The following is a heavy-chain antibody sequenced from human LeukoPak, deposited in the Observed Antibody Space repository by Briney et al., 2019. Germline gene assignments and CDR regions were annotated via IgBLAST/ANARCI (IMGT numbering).Heavy chain of an antibody. Sequence: GASVKVSCKASGYTFTSYGISWVRQAPGQGLEGMGWISAYNGNTNYAQKLQGRVTMTTDTSTSTAYMELRSLRSDDTAVYYCARTGDGSGSYPYYYYYYMDVWGKGTTVTISS. CDR2: ISAYNGNT. CDR3: ARTGDGSGSYPYYYYYYMDV. CDR1: GYTFTSYG. D-gene: IGHD3-10*01. V-gene: IGHV1-18*01. J-gene: IGHJ6*03.